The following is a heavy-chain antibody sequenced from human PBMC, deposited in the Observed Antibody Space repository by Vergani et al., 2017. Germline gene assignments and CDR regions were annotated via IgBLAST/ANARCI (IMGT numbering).Heavy chain of an antibody. Sequence: QVQLQEPGPGLVKPSETLSLTCTVSGGSISSYYWSWIRQPPGKGLEWIGYIYYSGSTNYNPSLKSRVTISVDTSKNQFSLKLSSVTAADTAVYYCVREQQLAYYFDYWGQGTLVTVSS. CDR2: IYYSGST. V-gene: IGHV4-59*01. J-gene: IGHJ4*02. CDR3: VREQQLAYYFDY. D-gene: IGHD6-13*01. CDR1: GGSISSYY.